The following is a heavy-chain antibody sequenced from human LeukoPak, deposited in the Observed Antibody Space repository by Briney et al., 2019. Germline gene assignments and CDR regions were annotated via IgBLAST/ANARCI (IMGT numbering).Heavy chain of an antibody. Sequence: PGGSLRLSCAASGFTFSNYAMNWVRQAPGKELEWVSDISGGAGTTYYADSVKGRFTISRDNSKNTLSLQMNSLRAEDTAVYYCAARLCSSSCYYYFDYWGQGTLVTVSS. CDR1: GFTFSNYA. V-gene: IGHV3-23*01. J-gene: IGHJ4*02. D-gene: IGHD2-2*01. CDR3: AARLCSSSCYYYFDY. CDR2: ISGGAGTT.